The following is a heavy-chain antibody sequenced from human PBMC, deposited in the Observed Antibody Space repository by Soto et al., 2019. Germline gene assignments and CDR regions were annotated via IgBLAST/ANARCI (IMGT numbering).Heavy chain of an antibody. CDR1: GGSISSYY. J-gene: IGHJ6*02. CDR2: IYTSGST. Sequence: PSETLSLTCTVSGGSISSYYWSWIRQPAGKGLEWTGRIYTSGSTNYNPSLKSRVTMSVDTSKNQFSLKLSSVTAADTAVYYCARVRIAARTGAYGMDVWGQGTTVTVSS. D-gene: IGHD6-6*01. V-gene: IGHV4-4*07. CDR3: ARVRIAARTGAYGMDV.